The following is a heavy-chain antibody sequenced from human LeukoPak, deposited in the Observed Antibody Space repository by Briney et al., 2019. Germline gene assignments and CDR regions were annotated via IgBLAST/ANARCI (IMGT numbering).Heavy chain of an antibody. CDR3: AKNYGSGTYYNYFDS. D-gene: IGHD3-10*01. CDR2: ISGSGGST. J-gene: IGHJ4*02. CDR1: GFTFSSYA. Sequence: GGSLRLSCAASGFTFSSYAMSWVRQAPGKGLEWVSGISGSGGSTYYADSVKGRFTISRDNSENTLYLQINSLRAEDTAVFYCAKNYGSGTYYNYFDSWGQGTLVTVSS. V-gene: IGHV3-23*01.